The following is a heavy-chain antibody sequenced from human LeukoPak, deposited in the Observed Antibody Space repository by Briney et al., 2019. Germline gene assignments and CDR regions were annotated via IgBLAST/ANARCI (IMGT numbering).Heavy chain of an antibody. J-gene: IGHJ4*02. D-gene: IGHD3-10*01. CDR3: AREDFSSSGVVFDY. CDR2: ISSSGITI. CDR1: GFRFSDYF. Sequence: GGSLRLSCAASGFRFSDYFMSWIRQAPGKGLEWVSYISSSGITIYYADSVKGRYTISRDNAKNSLYLQMDSLRAEDTAVYYCAREDFSSSGVVFDYWGQGTLVTVSS. V-gene: IGHV3-11*04.